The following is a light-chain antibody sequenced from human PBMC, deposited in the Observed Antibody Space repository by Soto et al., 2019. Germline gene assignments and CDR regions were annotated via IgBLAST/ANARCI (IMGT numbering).Light chain of an antibody. V-gene: IGKV3-20*01. J-gene: IGKJ5*01. CDR1: QSVSSSY. Sequence: EIVLTQSPGTLSLSPGEIATLSCRASQSVSSSYLAWYQQKPGQAPRLLIYGASSRATGIPDRFSGSGSGTDFTLTISRMEHEDCAVYYCQQYGSSSITFGQGTRRQNK. CDR2: GAS. CDR3: QQYGSSSIT.